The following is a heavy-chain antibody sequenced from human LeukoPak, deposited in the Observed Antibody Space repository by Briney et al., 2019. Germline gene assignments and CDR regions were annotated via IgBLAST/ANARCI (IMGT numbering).Heavy chain of an antibody. CDR2: INPNSGGT. D-gene: IGHD6-13*01. CDR3: AGYTNNWYLGGY. CDR1: GYTFTYYY. J-gene: IGHJ4*02. V-gene: IGHV1-2*02. Sequence: ASVKVSCKVSGYTFTYYYIHWVRQAPGQGLEWMGWINPNSGGTNYAQKFQGRVTMTRDTSINIAYMELNRLTSDDTALYYCAGYTNNWYLGGYWGQGTLVAVSS.